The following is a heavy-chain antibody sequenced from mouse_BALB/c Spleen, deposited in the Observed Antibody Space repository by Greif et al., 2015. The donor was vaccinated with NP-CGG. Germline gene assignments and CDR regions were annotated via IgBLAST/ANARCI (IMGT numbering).Heavy chain of an antibody. CDR1: GYTLTSYW. V-gene: IGHV1-7*01. CDR2: INPSTGYT. Sequence: VQLQQSGAELAKPGASVKMSCKASGYTLTSYWMHGVKQRPGQGLEWIGYINPSTGYTEYNQKFKDKATLTADKSSSTAYMQLSSLTSEDSAVYYCASYYGNYAMDYWGQGTSVTVSS. CDR3: ASYYGNYAMDY. D-gene: IGHD2-10*01. J-gene: IGHJ4*01.